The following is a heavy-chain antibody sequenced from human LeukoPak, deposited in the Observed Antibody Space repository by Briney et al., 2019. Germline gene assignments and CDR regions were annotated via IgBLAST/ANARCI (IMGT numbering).Heavy chain of an antibody. CDR1: GFTFSSYG. CDR2: IQYDGSNK. CDR3: ARHDWFDP. Sequence: PGGSLRLSCAASGFTFSSYGMHWVRQAPGGGLEWVAIIQYDGSNKDYADSVKGRFTISRDNSMNTLYLQMNNLRAEDTAVYYCARHDWFDPWGQGTLVSVSS. J-gene: IGHJ5*02. V-gene: IGHV3-30*12.